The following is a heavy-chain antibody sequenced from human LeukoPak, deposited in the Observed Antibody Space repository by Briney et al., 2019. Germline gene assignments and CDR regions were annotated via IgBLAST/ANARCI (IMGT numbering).Heavy chain of an antibody. V-gene: IGHV1-69*13. D-gene: IGHD1-26*01. CDR2: IIPIFGTA. Sequence: ASVKVSCKASGGTFSSYAISWVRQAPGQGLEWMGGIIPIFGTANYAQKFQGRVTITADESTSTAYMELSSLRSEDTAVYYCAKDGWELPYYFDYWGQGTLVTVSS. CDR1: GGTFSSYA. J-gene: IGHJ4*02. CDR3: AKDGWELPYYFDY.